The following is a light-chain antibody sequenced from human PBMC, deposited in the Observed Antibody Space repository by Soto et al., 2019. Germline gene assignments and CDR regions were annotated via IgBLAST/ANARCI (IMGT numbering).Light chain of an antibody. CDR3: QQYNTDSWT. CDR1: QSIIIY. V-gene: IGKV1-5*03. CDR2: RAS. J-gene: IGKJ1*01. Sequence: DIQMTQSPATLSAYVGDRVTITCRASQSIIIYLAWHQQKPGEAPKLLIYRASTLESGVPSRFSGSGSGTEFTLTISSLQPDDFATYYCQQYNTDSWTFGQGTKVDI.